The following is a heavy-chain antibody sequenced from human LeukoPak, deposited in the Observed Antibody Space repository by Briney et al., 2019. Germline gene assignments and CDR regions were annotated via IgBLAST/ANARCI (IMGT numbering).Heavy chain of an antibody. J-gene: IGHJ4*02. Sequence: ASVKVSCKASGYTFTGYYMHWVRQAPGQGLEWMGWINPNSGGTNYAQKFQGRVTMTRDTSTSTVYMELSSLRSEDTAVYYCARSGYYKHFDYWGQGTLVTVSS. CDR3: ARSGYYKHFDY. D-gene: IGHD3-22*01. V-gene: IGHV1-2*02. CDR1: GYTFTGYY. CDR2: INPNSGGT.